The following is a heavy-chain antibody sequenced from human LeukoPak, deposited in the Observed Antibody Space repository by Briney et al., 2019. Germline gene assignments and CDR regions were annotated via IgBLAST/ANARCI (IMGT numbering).Heavy chain of an antibody. CDR3: AREKSSWSGLDAFDI. Sequence: SETLSLTCTVSGGSISSYYWSWIRQPPGKGLEWIGYIYYSGSTYYNPSLKSRVTISIDTSKNQFSLKLSSVTAADTAVYYCAREKSSWSGLDAFDIWGQGTMVTVSS. CDR2: IYYSGST. CDR1: GGSISSYY. D-gene: IGHD6-13*01. V-gene: IGHV4-59*12. J-gene: IGHJ3*02.